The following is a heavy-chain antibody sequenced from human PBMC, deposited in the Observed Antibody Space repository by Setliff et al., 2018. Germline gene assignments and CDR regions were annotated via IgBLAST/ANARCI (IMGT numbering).Heavy chain of an antibody. D-gene: IGHD6-6*01. CDR3: ATRRAARSPLTG. Sequence: ASVKVSCKTSGFMFYTFGFSWVRHVPEQGFEWMGCISGYNGNTNYAQKFQGRVTMTTDTSTSTGYMELRSLRPDDTAVYYCATRRAARSPLTGWGQGTLVTVSS. J-gene: IGHJ4*02. CDR1: GFMFYTFG. CDR2: ISGYNGNT. V-gene: IGHV1-18*01.